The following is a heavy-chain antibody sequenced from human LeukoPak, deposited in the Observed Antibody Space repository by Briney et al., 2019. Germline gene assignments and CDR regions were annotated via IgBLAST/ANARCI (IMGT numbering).Heavy chain of an antibody. V-gene: IGHV3-11*04. Sequence: GGSLRLSCAASGFTFSDYYMSWIRQAPGKGLEWVSYVSSSGSTIYYADSVKGRFTISRDNAKNSLYLQMNSLRAEDTAVYYCARDEGIAVAGTYYYYYYMDVWGKGTTVTVSS. D-gene: IGHD6-19*01. J-gene: IGHJ6*03. CDR1: GFTFSDYY. CDR2: VSSSGSTI. CDR3: ARDEGIAVAGTYYYYYYMDV.